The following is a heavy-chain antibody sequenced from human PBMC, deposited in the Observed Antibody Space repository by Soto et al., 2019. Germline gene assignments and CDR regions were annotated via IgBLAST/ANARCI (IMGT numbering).Heavy chain of an antibody. V-gene: IGHV3-23*01. CDR2: ISGSGCST. CDR3: AKVFRDTVCSWFDP. CDR1: GFTFSSYA. J-gene: IGHJ5*02. Sequence: EVQLLESGGGLVQPGGSLSLSCAASGFTFSSYAMSWVRQAPGKGLEWVSGISGSGCSTYYADSVKGRFTISIDNSKNTLYLQMNSLRAQDTAVHYGAKVFRDTVCSWFDPWGQGTLVTVSS. D-gene: IGHD5-18*01.